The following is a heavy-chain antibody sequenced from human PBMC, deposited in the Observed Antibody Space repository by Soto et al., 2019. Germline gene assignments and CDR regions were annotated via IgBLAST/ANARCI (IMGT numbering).Heavy chain of an antibody. V-gene: IGHV3-11*06. CDR1: GFTFSAYY. D-gene: IGHD2-21*02. CDR3: ARANTYCGGDCYFDAFDI. CDR2: ISSTSVYT. J-gene: IGHJ3*02. Sequence: GSLRLSCAASGFTFSAYYMSWIRQAPGKGLEWVSYISSTSVYTNYADSVKGRFTISRDNAKNALYLQMDTLRAEDTAVYYCARANTYCGGDCYFDAFDIWGRGTMVTVSS.